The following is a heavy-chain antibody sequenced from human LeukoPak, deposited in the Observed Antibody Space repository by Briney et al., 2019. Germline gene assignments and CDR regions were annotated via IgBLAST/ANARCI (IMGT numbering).Heavy chain of an antibody. CDR3: ARYGVAPAAYYYYYMDV. CDR1: GFTFSSYW. V-gene: IGHV3-7*01. Sequence: LSGGSLRLSCAASGFTFSSYWMSWVRQAPGKGLEWVANIKQDGSEKYYVDSVKGRFTISRDNAKNSLYLQMNSLRAEDTAVYYCARYGVAPAAYYYYYMDVLGKGTTVTVSS. J-gene: IGHJ6*03. D-gene: IGHD2-2*01. CDR2: IKQDGSEK.